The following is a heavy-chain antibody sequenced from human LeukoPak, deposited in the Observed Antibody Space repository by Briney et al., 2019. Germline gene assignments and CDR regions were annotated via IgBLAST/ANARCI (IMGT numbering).Heavy chain of an antibody. CDR2: INHSGST. CDR3: ARALGATLSDAFDI. CDR1: GGSFSGYY. J-gene: IGHJ3*02. D-gene: IGHD1-26*01. Sequence: PSETLSLTCAVYGGSFSGYYWSWIRQPPGKGLEWIGEINHSGSTNYNPSLKSRVTISVDTSKNQFSLKLSSVTAADTAVYYCARALGATLSDAFDIWGQGTMVTVSS. V-gene: IGHV4-34*01.